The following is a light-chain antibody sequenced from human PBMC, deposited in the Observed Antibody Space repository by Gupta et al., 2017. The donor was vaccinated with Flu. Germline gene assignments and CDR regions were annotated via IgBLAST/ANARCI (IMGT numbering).Light chain of an antibody. J-gene: IGLJ3*02. CDR3: QAWDSSSVV. CDR1: KLGEKY. V-gene: IGLV3-1*01. CDR2: EDS. Sequence: SYELTQSPSVSVSPGKTASITCSGDKLGEKYASWYQQKPGQYPVVVIYEDSKRPSGIPERFSGYNAGNTATLTIGGTEARDEGDYYCQAWDSSSVVCGGGTKLTVL.